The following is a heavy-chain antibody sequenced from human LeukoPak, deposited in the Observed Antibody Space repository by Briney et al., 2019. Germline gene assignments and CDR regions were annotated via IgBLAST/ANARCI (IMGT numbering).Heavy chain of an antibody. V-gene: IGHV3-7*03. CDR2: IKQDGSEK. CDR3: ASNYGG. Sequence: GGSLRLSCAASGFDFSNYWMYWVRQAPGKGLEWVANIKQDGSEKYYVDSARGRFTISRDNAKNSLSLQMNSLRAEDTAVYYCASNYGGWGQGTLVTVSS. CDR1: GFDFSNYW. J-gene: IGHJ4*02. D-gene: IGHD4-11*01.